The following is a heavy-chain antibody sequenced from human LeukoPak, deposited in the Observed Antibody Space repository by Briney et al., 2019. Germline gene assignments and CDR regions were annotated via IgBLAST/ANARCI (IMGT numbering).Heavy chain of an antibody. V-gene: IGHV3-23*01. J-gene: IGHJ4*02. D-gene: IGHD2-2*01. Sequence: GGSLRLSCAASGFTFSSHAMNWVRQAPGKGLEWVSAISGSGGSTYYADSVKGRFTISRDNSRNTLYLQMNSLRAEDTAVYYCATPSNYFDYWGQGTLVTVSS. CDR1: GFTFSSHA. CDR3: ATPSNYFDY. CDR2: ISGSGGST.